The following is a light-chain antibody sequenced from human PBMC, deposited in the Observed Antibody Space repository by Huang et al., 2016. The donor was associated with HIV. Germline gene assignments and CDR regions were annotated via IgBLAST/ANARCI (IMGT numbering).Light chain of an antibody. CDR3: QRYGSSPPYS. Sequence: EIVLTQSPGTLSMSPGESATLSCRASHSFSSAYLAWYQQKPGQAPRLVIYGASTRATGIPDRFSVGGSGTDFTLTISRLEPEDFAVYYCQRYGSSPPYSFGQGTKLEIK. J-gene: IGKJ2*03. V-gene: IGKV3-20*01. CDR1: HSFSSAY. CDR2: GAS.